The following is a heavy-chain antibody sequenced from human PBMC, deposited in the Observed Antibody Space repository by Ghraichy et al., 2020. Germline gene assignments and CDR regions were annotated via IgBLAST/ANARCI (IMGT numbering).Heavy chain of an antibody. Sequence: GGSLRLSCAASSFTLSGSYMHWVRQAPGKGLVWLSRINTDGSSTSYAASVQGRFTISRDNAKNTLYLQMNSLRAEDTAIYYCAREEEWLYFDSWGQGTLVTVSS. J-gene: IGHJ4*02. V-gene: IGHV3-74*01. CDR1: SFTLSGSY. CDR2: INTDGSST. CDR3: AREEEWLYFDS. D-gene: IGHD3-3*01.